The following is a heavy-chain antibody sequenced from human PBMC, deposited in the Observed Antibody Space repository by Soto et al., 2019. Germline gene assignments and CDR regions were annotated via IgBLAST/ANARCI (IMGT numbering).Heavy chain of an antibody. CDR1: GFTFSGYS. D-gene: IGHD6-19*01. Sequence: GGSLRLSCAASGFTFSGYSMNWVRQAPGKGLEWVSSISSSSSYIYYADSVKGRLTISRDNAKNALYLQMNSRRAEDTAVYYCHTDTTQCLADHNYYYHHGIDVWGQGTPVTV. CDR2: ISSSSSYI. V-gene: IGHV3-21*01. CDR3: HTDTTQCLADHNYYYHHGIDV. J-gene: IGHJ6*02.